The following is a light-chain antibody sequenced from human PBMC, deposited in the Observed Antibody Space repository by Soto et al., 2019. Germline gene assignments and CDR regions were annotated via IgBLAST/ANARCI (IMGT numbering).Light chain of an antibody. Sequence: DIVLTQSPATLSLSPGERATLSCRASQSVRRDFAWYQQKPGQAPRLLIYDASNRATGIPARFSGSGSGTDFTLTINRLQPEDFAVYYCQHRHNFGPGTKVDFK. J-gene: IGKJ3*01. CDR1: QSVRRD. CDR3: QHRHN. V-gene: IGKV3-11*01. CDR2: DAS.